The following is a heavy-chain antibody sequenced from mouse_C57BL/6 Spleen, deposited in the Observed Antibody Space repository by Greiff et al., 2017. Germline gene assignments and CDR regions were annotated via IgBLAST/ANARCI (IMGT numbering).Heavy chain of an antibody. CDR1: GYTFTDYN. CDR2: INPNNGGT. Sequence: VQLKESGPELVKPGASVKIPCKASGYTFTDYNMDWVKQSHGNSLEWIGDINPNNGGTIYNQKFKGKATLTVDKSSSTAYMELRSLTSEDTAVYYCARSYGKDWYFDVWGTGTTVTVSS. D-gene: IGHD2-1*01. CDR3: ARSYGKDWYFDV. J-gene: IGHJ1*03. V-gene: IGHV1-18*01.